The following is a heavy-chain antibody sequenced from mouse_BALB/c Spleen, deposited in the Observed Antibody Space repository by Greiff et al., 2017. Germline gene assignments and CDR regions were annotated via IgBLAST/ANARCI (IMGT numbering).Heavy chain of an antibody. CDR1: GFSLTSYG. CDR3: ARDDYSYAMDY. CDR2: IWAGGST. J-gene: IGHJ4*01. V-gene: IGHV2-9*02. Sequence: VQLVESGPGLVAPSQSLSITCTVSGFSLTSYGVHWVRQPPGKGLEWLGVIWAGGSTNYNSALMSRLSISKDNSKSQVFLKINSLQTDDTAMYYCARDDYSYAMDYWGQGTSVTVSS. D-gene: IGHD2-4*01.